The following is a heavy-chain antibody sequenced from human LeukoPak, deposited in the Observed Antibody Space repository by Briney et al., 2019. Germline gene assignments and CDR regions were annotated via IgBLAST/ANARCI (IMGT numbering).Heavy chain of an antibody. CDR1: GLTFSNYA. CDR2: IVGSGATT. Sequence: GGSLRLSCAASGLTFSNYAMTWVRQAPGKGLEWVSTIVGSGATTYYADSVKGRFTISRDNSKNTLYLQMNSLRAEDTAVYYCAKGYYDSSGYYFDDWGQGTLVTVSS. CDR3: AKGYYDSSGYYFDD. J-gene: IGHJ4*02. V-gene: IGHV3-23*01. D-gene: IGHD3-22*01.